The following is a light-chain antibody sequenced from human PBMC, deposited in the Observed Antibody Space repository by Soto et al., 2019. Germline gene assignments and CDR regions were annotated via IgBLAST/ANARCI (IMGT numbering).Light chain of an antibody. CDR1: QSVSNNY. Sequence: TQSEHALYLSIWQRATISYRASQSVSNNYLAWYQQKPAQAPRLLIYGASNTATGITDRFSGSGSGTDFTLTSSRLEHEDFAEYYCQQHGRSGTFGQGTKVDIK. CDR2: GAS. J-gene: IGKJ1*01. V-gene: IGKV3-20*01. CDR3: QQHGRSGT.